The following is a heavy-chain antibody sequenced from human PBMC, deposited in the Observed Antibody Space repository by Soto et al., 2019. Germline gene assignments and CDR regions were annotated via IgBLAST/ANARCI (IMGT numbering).Heavy chain of an antibody. CDR2: ISYDGSNK. CDR1: GFTFSSYA. CDR3: ARVPDTAMVHFDY. Sequence: QVQLVESGGGVVQPGRSLILSCAASGFTFSSYAMHWVRQAPGKGLEWVAVISYDGSNKYYADSVKGRFTISRDNSKNLLYLQMNSLRSEDTAVYYCARVPDTAMVHFDYWGQGTLVTVSS. D-gene: IGHD5-18*01. J-gene: IGHJ4*02. V-gene: IGHV3-30-3*01.